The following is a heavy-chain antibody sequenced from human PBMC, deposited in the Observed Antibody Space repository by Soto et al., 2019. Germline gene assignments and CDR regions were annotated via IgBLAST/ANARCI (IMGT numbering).Heavy chain of an antibody. V-gene: IGHV1-18*01. D-gene: IGHD3-10*01. CDR1: GYTFTSFG. Sequence: QVQLVQSGAEVKKPGASVKVSCKGSGYTFTSFGITWVRQAPGQGLEWMGWITTYNDHKNYAQKVQGRVTMTTDTSTSTAHMELTSLRPDGTAVYYCTRVGGVKGYLSLEASGYWGQGTLVTVSS. CDR3: TRVGGVKGYLSLEASGY. J-gene: IGHJ4*02. CDR2: ITTYNDHK.